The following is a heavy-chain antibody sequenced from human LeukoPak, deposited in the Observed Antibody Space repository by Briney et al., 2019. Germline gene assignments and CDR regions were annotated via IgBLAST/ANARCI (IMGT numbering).Heavy chain of an antibody. D-gene: IGHD3-10*01. CDR1: GFTFSSYA. CDR3: ARGGGFDY. J-gene: IGHJ4*02. CDR2: ISYDGSNK. Sequence: GGSLRLSCAASGFTFSSYAMHWVRQAPGKGLEWVAVISYDGSNKYYADSVKGRFTISRDNSKNTLYLQMNSLRAGDTAVYYCARGGGFDYWGQGTLVTVSS. V-gene: IGHV3-30-3*01.